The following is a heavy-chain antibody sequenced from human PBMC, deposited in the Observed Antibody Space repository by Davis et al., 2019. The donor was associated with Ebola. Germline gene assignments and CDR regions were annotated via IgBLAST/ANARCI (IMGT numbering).Heavy chain of an antibody. V-gene: IGHV4-39*01. D-gene: IGHD6-19*01. J-gene: IGHJ3*02. CDR3: ARPRSSGWYNGAFDI. CDR1: GGSISSSSYY. Sequence: MPSETLSLTCTVSGGSISSSSYYWGWIRQPPGKGLEWIGSIYYSGSTYYNPSLKSRATISVDTSKNQFSLKLSSVTAADTAVYYCARPRSSGWYNGAFDIWGQGTMVTVSS. CDR2: IYYSGST.